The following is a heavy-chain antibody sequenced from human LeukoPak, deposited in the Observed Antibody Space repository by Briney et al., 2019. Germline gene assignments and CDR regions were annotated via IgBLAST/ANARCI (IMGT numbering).Heavy chain of an antibody. V-gene: IGHV3-7*01. CDR1: GFTFSTYW. J-gene: IGHJ6*03. D-gene: IGHD3-10*01. CDR3: ARRGQLLLNYYYYYMDV. Sequence: GGSLRLSCAASGFTFSTYWMSWVRQAPGKGLEWVANINQDGSEKYYVDSVKGRFTISRDNAKNSLYLQMNSLRAEDTAVYYCARRGQLLLNYYYYYMDVWGKGTTATVSS. CDR2: INQDGSEK.